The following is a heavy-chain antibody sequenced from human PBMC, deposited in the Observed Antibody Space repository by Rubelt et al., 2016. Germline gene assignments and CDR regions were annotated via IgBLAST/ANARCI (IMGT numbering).Heavy chain of an antibody. D-gene: IGHD6-19*01. Sequence: QVQLVQSGAEVKKPGASVKVSCKASGYTFTSYGIRWVRQAPGQGLEWMGWISAYNGNTNYAQKVQGRVTRATYTATGKANRELRVLGSDDAAVYDCARDRTWLVPGRDAFDIWGQGTMVTVSS. CDR1: GYTFTSYG. CDR3: ARDRTWLVPGRDAFDI. J-gene: IGHJ3*02. CDR2: ISAYNGNT. V-gene: IGHV1-18*01.